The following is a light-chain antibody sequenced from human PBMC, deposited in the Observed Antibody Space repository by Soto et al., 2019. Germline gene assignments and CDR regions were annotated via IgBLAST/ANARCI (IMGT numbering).Light chain of an antibody. CDR1: QFVTTN. Sequence: EIVLTQSPATLSLSPGERATLSCRASQFVTTNVAWYQQKPGQAPRLLISDGSNRASGIPARFVGSGSGTDLTLTITGLQPEDFAVYFCQQRDDLYTFGQGTKLQIK. V-gene: IGKV3-11*01. J-gene: IGKJ2*01. CDR3: QQRDDLYT. CDR2: DGS.